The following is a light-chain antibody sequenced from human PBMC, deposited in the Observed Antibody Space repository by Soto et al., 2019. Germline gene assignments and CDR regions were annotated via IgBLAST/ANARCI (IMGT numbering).Light chain of an antibody. Sequence: QSVLTQPASVSGSPGQSITISCTGTSSDVGGYNYVSWYQQHPGKAPKLMIYDVSNRPSGVSNRFSGSKSGNTASLTISGXXXEDEADYYCSSYTSSSTLDVFGTGTKVTVL. CDR2: DVS. V-gene: IGLV2-14*01. CDR1: SSDVGGYNY. CDR3: SSYTSSSTLDV. J-gene: IGLJ1*01.